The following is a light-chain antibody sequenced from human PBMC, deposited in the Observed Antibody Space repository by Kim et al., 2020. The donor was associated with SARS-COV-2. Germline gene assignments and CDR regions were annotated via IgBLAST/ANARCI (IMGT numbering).Light chain of an antibody. V-gene: IGKV3-11*01. CDR1: QSVSSY. CDR2: DAS. J-gene: IGKJ5*01. CDR3: QQRSNWPPIT. Sequence: EIVLTQSPATLSLSPGERATLSCRASQSVSSYLAWYQQKPGQAPRLLIYDASNRATGIPARFSGSGSGTDFTHTISSLEPEDFAVYYCQQRSNWPPITFGQGTRLGIK.